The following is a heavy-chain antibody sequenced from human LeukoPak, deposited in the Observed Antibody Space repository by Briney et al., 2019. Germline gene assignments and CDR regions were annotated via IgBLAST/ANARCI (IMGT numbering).Heavy chain of an antibody. CDR2: ITSDGRTT. V-gene: IGHV3-74*01. Sequence: GGSLRPSCAASGFTFSSTWMHWFRQGAGKGLVWVSRITSDGRTTIYADSVKGRFSISRDNAKNTLYLQMNSLRAEDTAVYYCARDRYYVPDYWGQGTLVTVSS. CDR1: GFTFSSTW. D-gene: IGHD3-10*02. CDR3: ARDRYYVPDY. J-gene: IGHJ4*02.